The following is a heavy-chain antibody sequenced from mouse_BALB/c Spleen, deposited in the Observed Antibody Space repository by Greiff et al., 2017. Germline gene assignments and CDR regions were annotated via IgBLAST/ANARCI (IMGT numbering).Heavy chain of an antibody. J-gene: IGHJ4*01. V-gene: IGHV1-14*01. CDR1: GYTFTSYV. CDR3: ARENYYYAMDY. Sequence: VHVKQSGPELVKPGASVKMSCKASGYTFTSYVMHWVKQKPGQGLEWIGYINPYNDGTKYNEKFKGKATLTSDKSSSTAYMQLSSLTSDDSAVYFCARENYYYAMDYWGQGTSVTVSS. CDR2: INPYNDGT.